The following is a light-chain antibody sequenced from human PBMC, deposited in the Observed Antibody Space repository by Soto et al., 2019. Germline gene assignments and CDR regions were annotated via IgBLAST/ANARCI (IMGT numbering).Light chain of an antibody. V-gene: IGKV3-20*01. Sequence: EIVLTQSPGTLSLSPGERATLSCRSSQSVRNNFLAWYQQKPGQAPRLLIYGASSRATGIPDRFGGSGSGTDVTLTISGLEPEDLAVYYCQQYGSSPTFGGGTKVELK. CDR2: GAS. CDR3: QQYGSSPT. J-gene: IGKJ4*01. CDR1: QSVRNNF.